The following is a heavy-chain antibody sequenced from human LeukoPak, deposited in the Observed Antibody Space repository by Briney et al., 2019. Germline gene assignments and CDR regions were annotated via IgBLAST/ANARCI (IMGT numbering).Heavy chain of an antibody. V-gene: IGHV7-4-1*02. CDR1: GYTFTSNA. J-gene: IGHJ4*01. Sequence: ASVKVSCKASGYTFTSNALGWVRQAPGQGLEWMGWINTNTGNPTYAQGFTGRFVFSLDTSVSTAYLQISNLKAEDTAVYYCARQVGTASSHDFGHWGHGTLVTVSS. CDR3: ARQVGTASSHDFGH. CDR2: INTNTGNP. D-gene: IGHD2-21*02.